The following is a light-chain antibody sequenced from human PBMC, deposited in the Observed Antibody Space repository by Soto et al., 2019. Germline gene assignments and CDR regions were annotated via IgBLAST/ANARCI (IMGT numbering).Light chain of an antibody. V-gene: IGLV1-40*01. Sequence: QSVLTQSPPVSGAPGQRVTISCTGSSSNIGAGYDVHWYQQFPGTAPKLLIYANTNRPSGVPDRFPGSKSGTSASLAITGLRPEDEADYYCQSYDSSLKNSVFGGGTKLTVL. J-gene: IGLJ3*02. CDR2: ANT. CDR3: QSYDSSLKNSV. CDR1: SSNIGAGYD.